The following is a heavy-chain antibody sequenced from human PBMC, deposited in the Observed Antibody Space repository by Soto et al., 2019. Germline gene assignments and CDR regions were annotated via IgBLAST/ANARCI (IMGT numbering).Heavy chain of an antibody. D-gene: IGHD2-8*02. CDR3: ARGILGCVRIDYGIDL. J-gene: IGHJ6*02. CDR1: GFTFSNYN. CDR2: ITSAGSYI. V-gene: IGHV3-21*01. Sequence: EVQLVESGGGLVKPGGSLRLSCAASGFTFSNYNMNWVRQPPGKGLEWVSSITSAGSYIYYAESLKGRVTISRDNAKKSLFLQINSLLAADTALYFFARGILGCVRIDYGIDLWGQGTTVTVSS.